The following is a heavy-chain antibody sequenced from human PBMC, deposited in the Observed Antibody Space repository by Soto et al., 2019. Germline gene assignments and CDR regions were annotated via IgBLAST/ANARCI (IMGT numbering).Heavy chain of an antibody. D-gene: IGHD6-13*01. J-gene: IGHJ4*02. Sequence: GASVKVSCTASGYTFTSYYMHWVRQAPGQGLEWMGIINPSGGSTSYAQKFQGRVTMTRDTSTSTVYMELSSLRSEDTAVYYCARVQQQLVKINPFDYWGQGTLVTVSS. V-gene: IGHV1-46*01. CDR2: INPSGGST. CDR1: GYTFTSYY. CDR3: ARVQQQLVKINPFDY.